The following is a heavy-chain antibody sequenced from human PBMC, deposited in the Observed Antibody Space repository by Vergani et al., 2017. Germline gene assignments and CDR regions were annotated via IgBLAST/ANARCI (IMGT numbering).Heavy chain of an antibody. CDR2: IRFDGSNK. Sequence: QVQLVESGGGVVQPGGSLRLSCAASGFTFSSYGMHWVRQAPDKGLEWVAFIRFDGSNKNYADSVKGRFTISRDNSKNTLYLQMNSLRAEDTAVYYFRGLGDRPNGMDVWGQGTTVTVSS. CDR3: RGLGDRPNGMDV. CDR1: GFTFSSYG. V-gene: IGHV3-30*02. D-gene: IGHD3-10*01. J-gene: IGHJ6*02.